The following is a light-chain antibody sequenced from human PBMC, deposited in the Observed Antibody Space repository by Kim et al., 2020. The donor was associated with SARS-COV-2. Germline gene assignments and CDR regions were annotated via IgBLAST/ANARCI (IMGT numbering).Light chain of an antibody. V-gene: IGKV3-20*01. J-gene: IGKJ1*01. Sequence: APGERATLSCRATRRVSSTYLAWYQQKPGQAPRLLIYGASSRATDIPDRFSGSGSGTDFTLTISRLEPEDLAVYYCQQYDSSPWTFGQGTKVDIK. CDR1: RRVSSTY. CDR3: QQYDSSPWT. CDR2: GAS.